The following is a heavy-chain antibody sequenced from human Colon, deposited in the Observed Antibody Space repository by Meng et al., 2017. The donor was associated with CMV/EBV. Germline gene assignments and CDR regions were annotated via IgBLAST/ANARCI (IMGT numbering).Heavy chain of an antibody. Sequence: SVKVSCKASGYTLITYQMHWGRQAPGQGLEWMGIINPRDGSTSYAQKFQDRVTMTTGTSANTIDMELSSLESEDTAVYYCARDFFFDYWGQGTLVTVSS. J-gene: IGHJ4*02. CDR1: GYTLITYQ. CDR3: ARDFFFDY. CDR2: INPRDGST. D-gene: IGHD3-3*01. V-gene: IGHV1-46*01.